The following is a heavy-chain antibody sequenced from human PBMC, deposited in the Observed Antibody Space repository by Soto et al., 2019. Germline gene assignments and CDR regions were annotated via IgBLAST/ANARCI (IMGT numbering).Heavy chain of an antibody. CDR3: AREGAIGVPAAISRAFDI. CDR2: ISAYNGNT. D-gene: IGHD2-2*01. CDR1: GYTFTSYG. J-gene: IGHJ3*02. V-gene: IGHV1-18*01. Sequence: GASVKVSCKASGYTFTSYGISWVRQAPGQGLEWMGWISAYNGNTNYAQKLQGRVTMTTDTSTSTAYMELNSLRAEDTAVYYCAREGAIGVPAAISRAFDIWGQGTMVTVSS.